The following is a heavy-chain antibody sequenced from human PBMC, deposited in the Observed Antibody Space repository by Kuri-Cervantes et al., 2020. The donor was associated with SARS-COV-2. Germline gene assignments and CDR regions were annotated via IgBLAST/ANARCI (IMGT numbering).Heavy chain of an antibody. D-gene: IGHD2-15*01. CDR2: INPSGGST. CDR3: AGESGGYCSGGSCSTNWFDP. V-gene: IGHV1-46*01. CDR1: GYTFTGYY. Sequence: ASVKVSCKASGYTFTGYYMHWVRQAPGQGLEWMGIINPSGGSTSYAQKFQGRVTMTRDTSTSTVYMKLSSLRSEDTAVYYCAGESGGYCSGGSCSTNWFDPWGQGTLVTVSS. J-gene: IGHJ5*02.